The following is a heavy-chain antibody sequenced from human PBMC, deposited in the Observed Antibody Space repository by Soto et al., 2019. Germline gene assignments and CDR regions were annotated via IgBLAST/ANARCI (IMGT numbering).Heavy chain of an antibody. V-gene: IGHV3-30-3*01. CDR2: ISYDGSNK. J-gene: IGHJ3*02. D-gene: IGHD3-22*01. Sequence: GGSLRLSCAASGFTFSSYAMHWVRQAPGKGLEWVAVISYDGSNKYYADSVKGRFTISRDNSKNTLYLQMNSLRAEDTAVYYCASSSWDSSGYYYFEAFDIWGQGTMVTVSS. CDR3: ASSSWDSSGYYYFEAFDI. CDR1: GFTFSSYA.